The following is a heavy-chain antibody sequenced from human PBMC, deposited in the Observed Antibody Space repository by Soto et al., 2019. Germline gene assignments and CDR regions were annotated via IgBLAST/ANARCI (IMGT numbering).Heavy chain of an antibody. Sequence: SETLSLTCTVSGGSISSSSYYWGWIRQPPGKGLEWIGSIYYSGSTYYNPSLKSRVTISVDTSKNQFSLKLSSVTAADTAVYYCARQIFSLRLLEWLSAFDIWGQGTMVTVSS. J-gene: IGHJ3*02. CDR1: GGSISSSSYY. V-gene: IGHV4-39*01. D-gene: IGHD3-3*01. CDR3: ARQIFSLRLLEWLSAFDI. CDR2: IYYSGST.